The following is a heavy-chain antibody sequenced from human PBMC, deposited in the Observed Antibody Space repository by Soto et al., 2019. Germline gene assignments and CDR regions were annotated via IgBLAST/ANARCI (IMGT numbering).Heavy chain of an antibody. D-gene: IGHD2-15*01. CDR1: GFTFSSYG. V-gene: IGHV3-30*18. Sequence: PGGSLRLSCAASGFTFSSYGIHWVRQAPGKGLEWVAVISYDGSNKYYADSVKGRFTISRDNSKNTLYLQMNSLRAEDTAVYYCAKGYCSGGSCYFPWFDPWGQGTLVTVSS. CDR2: ISYDGSNK. J-gene: IGHJ5*02. CDR3: AKGYCSGGSCYFPWFDP.